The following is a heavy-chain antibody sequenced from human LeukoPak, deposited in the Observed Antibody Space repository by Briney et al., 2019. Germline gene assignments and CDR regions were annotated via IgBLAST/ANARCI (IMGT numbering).Heavy chain of an antibody. D-gene: IGHD3-10*01. Sequence: LSLTCAVYGGSFSGYYWSWIRQAPGKGLEWVSYISSSGSTIYYADSVKGRFTISRDNAKNSLYLQMNSLRAEDTAVYYCASPGGNDAFDIWGQGTMVTVSS. V-gene: IGHV3-11*01. CDR3: ASPGGNDAFDI. J-gene: IGHJ3*02. CDR2: ISSSGSTI. CDR1: GGSFSGYY.